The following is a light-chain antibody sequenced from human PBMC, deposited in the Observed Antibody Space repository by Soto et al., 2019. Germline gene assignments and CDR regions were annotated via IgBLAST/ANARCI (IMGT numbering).Light chain of an antibody. J-gene: IGKJ3*01. CDR2: GAS. CDR1: QSVSNSY. CDR3: QQYGSSPPT. V-gene: IGKV3-20*01. Sequence: EIVLTQSPGTLSLSPGERATLSCRASQSVSNSYLAWYQQKPGQAPRLLIYGASSRATDIPDRFSGSGSGTDFTLTISRLEPEDFAVYYCQQYGSSPPTFGPGTKVDIK.